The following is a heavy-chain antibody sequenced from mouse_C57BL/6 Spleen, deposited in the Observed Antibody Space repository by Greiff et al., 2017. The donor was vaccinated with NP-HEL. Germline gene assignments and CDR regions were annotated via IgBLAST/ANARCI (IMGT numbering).Heavy chain of an antibody. Sequence: EVQLQQSGPVLVKPGASVKMSCKASGYTFTDYYMNWVKQSHGKSLEWIGVINPYNGGTSYNQKFKGKATLTVDKSSSTAYMELNSLTSEDSAVYYYATITTVVATNAYWGQGTLVTVSA. D-gene: IGHD1-1*01. V-gene: IGHV1-19*01. J-gene: IGHJ3*01. CDR1: GYTFTDYY. CDR2: INPYNGGT. CDR3: ATITTVVATNAY.